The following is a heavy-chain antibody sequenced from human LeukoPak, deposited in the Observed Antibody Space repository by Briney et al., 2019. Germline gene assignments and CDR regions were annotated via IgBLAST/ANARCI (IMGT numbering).Heavy chain of an antibody. J-gene: IGHJ3*02. Sequence: SVKVSCKASGFTFTSSAMQWVRQARGQRLEWIGWIVVGSGNTNYAQKFQERVTITRDMSTSTAYMELSSLRSEDTAVYYCAAEGSTNGVCYRAFDIWGQGTMVTVSS. CDR2: IVVGSGNT. D-gene: IGHD2-8*01. CDR1: GFTFTSSA. V-gene: IGHV1-58*02. CDR3: AAEGSTNGVCYRAFDI.